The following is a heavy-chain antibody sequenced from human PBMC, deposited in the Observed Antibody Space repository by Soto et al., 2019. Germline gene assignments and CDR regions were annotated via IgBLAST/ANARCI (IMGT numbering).Heavy chain of an antibody. J-gene: IGHJ6*02. D-gene: IGHD6-19*01. CDR2: IIPIFGTA. Sequence: QVQLVQSGAEVKKPGSSVKVSCKASGGTFSSYAISWVRQAPGQGLEWMGGIIPIFGTANYAQKFQGRVTITADESTSTAYMELSSLRSEDTAVYYCAGPRLVLKRNPYYYYGMDVWGQGTTVTVSS. CDR1: GGTFSSYA. V-gene: IGHV1-69*12. CDR3: AGPRLVLKRNPYYYYGMDV.